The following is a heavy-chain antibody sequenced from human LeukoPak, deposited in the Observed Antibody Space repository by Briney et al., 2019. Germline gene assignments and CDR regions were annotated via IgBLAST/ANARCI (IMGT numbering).Heavy chain of an antibody. Sequence: PGGSLRLSCAASGFTFSSYSMNWVRQAPGKGLEWVSYISSGSSTIYYADSVKGRFTISRDNAKNSLYLQMNSLRAEDTAVYYCARDLGWAFDYWGQGTLVTVSS. V-gene: IGHV3-48*01. J-gene: IGHJ4*02. CDR2: ISSGSSTI. CDR1: GFTFSSYS. CDR3: ARDLGWAFDY. D-gene: IGHD3-16*01.